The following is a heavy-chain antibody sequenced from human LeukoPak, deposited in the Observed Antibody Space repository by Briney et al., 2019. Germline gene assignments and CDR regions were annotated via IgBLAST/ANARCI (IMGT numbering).Heavy chain of an antibody. CDR3: ARAPPITRGPFDP. CDR2: INPNSGGT. Sequence: ASVKVSCKASGYTFTGYYMHWVRQAPGQGLEWMGWINPNSGGTIYAQKLQGRVTITRDTSISTVYMELSRLRSDDTAVYYCARAPPITRGPFDPWGQGTLVTVSS. CDR1: GYTFTGYY. J-gene: IGHJ5*02. V-gene: IGHV1-2*02. D-gene: IGHD3-10*01.